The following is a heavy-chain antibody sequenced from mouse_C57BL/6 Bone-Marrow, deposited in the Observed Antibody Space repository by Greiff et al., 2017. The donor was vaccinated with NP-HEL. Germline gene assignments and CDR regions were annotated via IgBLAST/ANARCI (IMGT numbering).Heavy chain of an antibody. V-gene: IGHV5-12*01. J-gene: IGHJ1*03. Sequence: EVNVVESGGGLVQPGGSLKLSCAASGFTFSDYYMYWVRQTPEKRLEWVAYISNGGGSTYYPDTVKGRFTISRDNAKNTLYLQMSRLKSEDTAMYYCARHVDGYYDWYFDVWGTGTTVTVSS. D-gene: IGHD2-3*01. CDR2: ISNGGGST. CDR1: GFTFSDYY. CDR3: ARHVDGYYDWYFDV.